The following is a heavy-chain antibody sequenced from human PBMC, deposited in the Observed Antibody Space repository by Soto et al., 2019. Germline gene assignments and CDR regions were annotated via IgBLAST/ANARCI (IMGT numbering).Heavy chain of an antibody. CDR2: IVPIFGSA. J-gene: IGHJ4*02. Sequence: QVQLVQSGAEVKKPGSSVKVSCKASGGTFNSYGISWVRQAPGQGLEWMGRIVPIFGSANYAQKFQGRVTITTDKSTSTGYIELSSLRSEDTAVYYCASRVNGYSGFATDCWGQGTLFTVSS. D-gene: IGHD5-12*01. CDR1: GGTFNSYG. V-gene: IGHV1-69*06. CDR3: ASRVNGYSGFATDC.